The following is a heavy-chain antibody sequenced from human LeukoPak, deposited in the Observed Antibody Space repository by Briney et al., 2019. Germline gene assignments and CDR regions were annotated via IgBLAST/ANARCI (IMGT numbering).Heavy chain of an antibody. D-gene: IGHD3-16*02. CDR3: AKARLMITFGGVIDY. Sequence: GGSLRLSCAASGFTFSSYGMHWVRQAPGKGLEWVAVISYDGSNKYYADSVKGRFTISRDNSKNTLYLQMNSLRAEDTAVYYCAKARLMITFGGVIDYRGQGTLVTVSP. V-gene: IGHV3-30*18. CDR1: GFTFSSYG. J-gene: IGHJ4*02. CDR2: ISYDGSNK.